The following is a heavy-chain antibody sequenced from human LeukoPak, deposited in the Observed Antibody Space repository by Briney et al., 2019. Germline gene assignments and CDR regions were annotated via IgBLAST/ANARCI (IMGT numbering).Heavy chain of an antibody. CDR2: ISDSGGST. J-gene: IGHJ1*01. Sequence: AGGSLRLSCAASGFTFSNYAMSWVRQAPGMGLEWVSGISDSGGSTYYADSVKGRFTISRDNSKNTVYLQMNSLRAEDTAVYYCAKGPAAIGYFQDWGQGTLVTVSS. D-gene: IGHD2-2*01. CDR1: GFTFSNYA. V-gene: IGHV3-23*01. CDR3: AKGPAAIGYFQD.